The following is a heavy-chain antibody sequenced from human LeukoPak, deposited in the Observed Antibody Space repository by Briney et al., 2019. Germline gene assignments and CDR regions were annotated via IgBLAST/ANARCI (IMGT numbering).Heavy chain of an antibody. D-gene: IGHD5-18*01. CDR2: INPCGGST. CDR1: GCTFTSYY. Sequence: ASVKVSCKASGCTFTSYYMHWVRQAPGREGEGMGLINPCGGSTSNARKLQDGVTMTIDTSTSKVAMAPSSQRCEDTTGCYCVGEGDTAMDPWGKGTLVTVSS. V-gene: IGHV1-46*01. J-gene: IGHJ5*02. CDR3: VGEGDTAMDP.